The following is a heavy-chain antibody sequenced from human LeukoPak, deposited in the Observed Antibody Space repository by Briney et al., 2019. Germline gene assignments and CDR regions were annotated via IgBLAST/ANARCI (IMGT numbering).Heavy chain of an antibody. V-gene: IGHV4-39*01. CDR2: IYYSGST. CDR1: GGSISSSSYY. CDR3: VRGPYGSSISNWFDP. J-gene: IGHJ5*02. D-gene: IGHD3-10*01. Sequence: PSETLSLTCTVSGGSISSSSYYWGWIRQPPGKGLEWIGSIYYSGSTYYNPPLKSRVTISVDTSKNQFSLKVTSVTAADTAVYYCVRGPYGSSISNWFDPWGQGLLVTVSS.